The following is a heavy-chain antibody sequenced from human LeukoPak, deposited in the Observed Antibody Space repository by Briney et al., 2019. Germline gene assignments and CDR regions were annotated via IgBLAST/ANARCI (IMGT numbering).Heavy chain of an antibody. CDR2: INPSGGST. J-gene: IGHJ3*02. CDR1: GYTLTSYF. Sequence: AAVKVSCKASGYTLTSYFIHWVRPAPGQGREWMGIINPSGGSTSYAQKFQGRVTMTRDTSTSTVYMEQSSLRSEDTAVYYCARDQDWNYAFDIWGQGTMVTVSS. D-gene: IGHD1-7*01. V-gene: IGHV1-46*01. CDR3: ARDQDWNYAFDI.